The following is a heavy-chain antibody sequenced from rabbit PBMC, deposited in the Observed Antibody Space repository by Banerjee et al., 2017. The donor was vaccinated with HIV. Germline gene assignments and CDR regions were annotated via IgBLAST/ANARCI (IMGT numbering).Heavy chain of an antibody. Sequence: QEQLKESGGGLVKPGGTLTLTCKASGIDFSGYYYMCWVRQAPGKGLELIACIYPSSGSTWYATWVNGRFTITRSTSLNTVDLKMTSLTAADTATYFCARDLAGVIGWNFNLWGPGTLVTVS. J-gene: IGHJ4*01. D-gene: IGHD4-1*01. CDR3: ARDLAGVIGWNFNL. V-gene: IGHV1S43*01. CDR1: GIDFSGYYY. CDR2: IYPSSGST.